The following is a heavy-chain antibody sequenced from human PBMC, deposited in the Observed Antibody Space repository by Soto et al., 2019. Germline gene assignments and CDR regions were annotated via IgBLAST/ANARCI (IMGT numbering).Heavy chain of an antibody. Sequence: EVQLLESGGGLVQPGGSLRLSCAASGFTFSSYAMNWVRQAPGKGLEWVSVISGSGGSTYYADSVKGRFTISRDNSKNALYMQMNSLGAEGTAVYYCAGRSSGSYFDYWGQGTLVTVSS. CDR1: GFTFSSYA. V-gene: IGHV3-23*01. CDR3: AGRSSGSYFDY. CDR2: ISGSGGST. J-gene: IGHJ4*02. D-gene: IGHD6-19*01.